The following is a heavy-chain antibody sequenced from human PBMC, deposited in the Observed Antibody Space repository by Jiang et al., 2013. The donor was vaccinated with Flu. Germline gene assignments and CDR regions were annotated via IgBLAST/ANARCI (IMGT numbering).Heavy chain of an antibody. CDR1: GYTFTSYY. V-gene: IGHV1-46*03. D-gene: IGHD2-2*01. CDR3: ARARRSVVVVPGGGVYYYYGMDV. J-gene: IGHJ6*02. Sequence: GAEVKKPGASVKVSCKASGYTFTSYYMHWVRQAPGQGLEWMGIINPSGGSTSYAQKFQGRVTMTRDTSTSTVYMELSSLRSEDTAVYYCARARRSVVVVPGGGVYYYYGMDVWGQGTTVTVSS. CDR2: INPSGGST.